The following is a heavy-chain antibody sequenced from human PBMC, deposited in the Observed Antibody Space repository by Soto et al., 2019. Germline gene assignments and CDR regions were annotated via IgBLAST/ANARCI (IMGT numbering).Heavy chain of an antibody. CDR3: ARHRVEMATITILDY. Sequence: PSETLSLTCTVSGGSISSSSFYWGWIRQPPGKGLEWIGTTSNTGSTFYNPSLKSRVTISVDTSKNQLSLKLSSVTAAVTAVYYCARHRVEMATITILDYWGQGTLVTVS. CDR1: GGSISSSSFY. J-gene: IGHJ4*02. V-gene: IGHV4-39*01. D-gene: IGHD5-12*01. CDR2: TSNTGST.